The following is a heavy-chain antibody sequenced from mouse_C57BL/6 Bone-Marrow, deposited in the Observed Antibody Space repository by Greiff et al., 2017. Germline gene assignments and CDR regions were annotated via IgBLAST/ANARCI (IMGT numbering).Heavy chain of an antibody. J-gene: IGHJ2*01. CDR3: TTSGSGY. CDR1: GFNIKDDY. V-gene: IGHV14-4*01. CDR2: IDPENGDT. D-gene: IGHD1-1*01. Sequence: VQLKQSGAELVRPGASVKLSCTASGFNIKDDYMHWVKQRPEQGLEWIGWIDPENGDTEYASKFQGKATITADTSSNTAYLQLSSLTSEDTAVYYCTTSGSGYWGQGTTLPVSS.